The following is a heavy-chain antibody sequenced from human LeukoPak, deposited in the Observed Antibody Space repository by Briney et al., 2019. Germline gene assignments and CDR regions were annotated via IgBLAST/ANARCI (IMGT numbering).Heavy chain of an antibody. V-gene: IGHV1-2*02. Sequence: GASVRVSCKASGYTFTGYYIHWVRQAPGQGLEWMGWINPNSGGTNYAQKFQGRVTMTSDTSISTAYMELSSLRSDDTAVYYCASLAVAASKNWGQGTLVTVSS. CDR2: INPNSGGT. D-gene: IGHD6-19*01. J-gene: IGHJ4*02. CDR3: ASLAVAASKN. CDR1: GYTFTGYY.